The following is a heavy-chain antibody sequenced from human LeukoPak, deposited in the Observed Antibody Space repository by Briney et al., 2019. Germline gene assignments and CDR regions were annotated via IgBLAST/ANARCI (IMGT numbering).Heavy chain of an antibody. CDR1: GFTFSSYG. CDR2: ISYDGVNK. V-gene: IGHV3-30*03. D-gene: IGHD6-13*01. Sequence: SGGSLRLSCAASGFTFSSYGMHWVRQAPGKGLEWVAVISYDGVNKYYADSVKGRFTISRDNSQSTLYLQMNSLRAEDTAIYYCARDWGAAGLWDYWGQGTLVTVSS. J-gene: IGHJ4*02. CDR3: ARDWGAAGLWDY.